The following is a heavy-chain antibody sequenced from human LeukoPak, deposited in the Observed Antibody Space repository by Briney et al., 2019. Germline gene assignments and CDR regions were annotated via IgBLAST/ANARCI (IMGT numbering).Heavy chain of an antibody. CDR3: SKGGRWDYYDSSH. Sequence: PGGSLRLSCTASGFTFSSYAINWVRLAPGKGLEWVSSISGSGGSTFYYADSVKGRFTVSRDNSKNTVYLQMNSLRADDTAVYYCSKGGRWDYYDSSHWGQGTMVTVSS. J-gene: IGHJ3*01. V-gene: IGHV3-23*01. CDR2: ISGSGGST. CDR1: GFTFSSYA. D-gene: IGHD3-22*01.